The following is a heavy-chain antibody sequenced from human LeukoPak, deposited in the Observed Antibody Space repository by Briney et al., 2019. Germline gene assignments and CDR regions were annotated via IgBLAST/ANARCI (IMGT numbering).Heavy chain of an antibody. Sequence: GGSLSLSCAASGFTFSSYGMHWVRQAPGKGLEWVAFIRYDGSNKYYADSVKGRFTISRDNSKNSLYLQMNSLRTEDTALYYCAKGGPSYYYDSSGFGHFDYWGQGTLVTVSS. V-gene: IGHV3-30*02. D-gene: IGHD3-22*01. CDR1: GFTFSSYG. CDR2: IRYDGSNK. J-gene: IGHJ4*02. CDR3: AKGGPSYYYDSSGFGHFDY.